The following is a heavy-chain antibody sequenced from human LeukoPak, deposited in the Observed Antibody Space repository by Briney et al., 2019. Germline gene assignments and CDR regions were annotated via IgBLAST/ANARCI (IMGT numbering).Heavy chain of an antibody. CDR2: INTDGSST. CDR1: GFTFSSYW. D-gene: IGHD6-13*01. Sequence: GGSLRFSCAASGFTFSSYWMHWVRQAPGKGLVWVSRINTDGSSTSYADSVKGRFTISRDNAKNTLYLQMNSLRAEDTAVYYCARVSSSSWWALDYWGQGTLVTVPS. CDR3: ARVSSSSWWALDY. J-gene: IGHJ4*02. V-gene: IGHV3-74*01.